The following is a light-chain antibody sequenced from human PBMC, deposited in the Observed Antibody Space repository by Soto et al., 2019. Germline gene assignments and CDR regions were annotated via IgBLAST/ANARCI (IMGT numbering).Light chain of an antibody. J-gene: IGKJ3*01. CDR1: QGIRNF. Sequence: DIQMTQSPTSLSASVGDRVTITCRASQGIRNFVAWYQQKPGKAPKLLIYAASTLQSGVPSRFSGSGSGTDFPLTINSLQPEDGATYYCQKYSSVPVFGPGTKVEIK. CDR3: QKYSSVPV. CDR2: AAS. V-gene: IGKV1-27*01.